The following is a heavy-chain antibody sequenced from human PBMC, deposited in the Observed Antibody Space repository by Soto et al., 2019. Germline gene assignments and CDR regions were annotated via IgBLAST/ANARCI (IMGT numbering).Heavy chain of an antibody. D-gene: IGHD3-22*01. V-gene: IGHV3-15*07. CDR3: TTDPYDFYDSSGYELQN. J-gene: IGHJ4*02. CDR1: GFTFSNAG. Sequence: PGGSLRLSCAASGFTFSNAGMNWVRQAPGKGLEWVGRIKSKTDGGTTDYAAPVKGRFTISRDDSKNTLYLQMNSLKTEDTAVYYCTTDPYDFYDSSGYELQNWGQGTLVTVSS. CDR2: IKSKTDGGTT.